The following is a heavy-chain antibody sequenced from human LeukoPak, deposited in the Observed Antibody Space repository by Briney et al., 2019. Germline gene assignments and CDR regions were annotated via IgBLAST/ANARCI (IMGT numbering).Heavy chain of an antibody. Sequence: DFVKGRFTISRDNAKSSLYLQMSALRYEDTAIYYCARDHDWAFDLWGQGTLVTVSS. D-gene: IGHD3-9*01. J-gene: IGHJ4*02. CDR3: ARDHDWAFDL. V-gene: IGHV3-48*02.